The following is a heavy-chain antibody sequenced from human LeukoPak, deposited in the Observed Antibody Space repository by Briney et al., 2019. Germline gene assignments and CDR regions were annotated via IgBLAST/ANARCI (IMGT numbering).Heavy chain of an antibody. CDR1: GGTFSSYA. Sequence: SVKVSCKSSGGTFSSYAISWVRQAPGQGLEWMGGIIPIFGTANYAQKFQGRVTITADESTSTAYMELSSLRSEDTAVYYCARAGYYYYYMDVWGKGTTVTVSS. V-gene: IGHV1-69*01. CDR2: IIPIFGTA. CDR3: ARAGYYYYYMDV. J-gene: IGHJ6*03.